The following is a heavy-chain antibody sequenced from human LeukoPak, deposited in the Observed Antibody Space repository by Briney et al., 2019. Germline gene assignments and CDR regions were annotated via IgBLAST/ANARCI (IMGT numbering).Heavy chain of an antibody. CDR3: ARGGKTIRFLAVHYMDV. J-gene: IGHJ6*03. CDR2: TYYRSQRYT. Sequence: SQTLSLTCAISGDSVSRNSAASSSIRPSPSGGLEWLGRTYYRSQRYTDYAVFVKTRISINPHTSKNQFSLQLNSVTPEDTAVYYCARGGKTIRFLAVHYMDVWGKGTTVNVSS. CDR1: GDSVSRNSAA. V-gene: IGHV6-1*01. D-gene: IGHD3-3*01.